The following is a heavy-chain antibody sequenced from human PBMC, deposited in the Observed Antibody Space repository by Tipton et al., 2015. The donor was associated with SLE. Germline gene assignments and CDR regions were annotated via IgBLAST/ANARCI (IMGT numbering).Heavy chain of an antibody. Sequence: TLSLTCTVSGGSISSYYWSWIRQPPGKGLEWIGYIYYSGSTYYNPSLKSRVTISVDTSKNQFSLKLGSVTAADTAVYYCARQDFWSGYASYWGQGTLVTVSS. CDR1: GGSISSYY. D-gene: IGHD3-3*01. CDR2: IYYSGST. CDR3: ARQDFWSGYASY. J-gene: IGHJ4*02. V-gene: IGHV4-59*08.